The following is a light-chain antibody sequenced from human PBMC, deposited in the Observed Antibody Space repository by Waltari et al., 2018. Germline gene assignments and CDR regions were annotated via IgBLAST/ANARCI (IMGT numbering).Light chain of an antibody. CDR3: QQYYTTPQLT. CDR2: WAS. J-gene: IGKJ4*01. Sequence: DIVMTQSPDSLAVSLGERATINCKSSQSVLYSSNNKNYLAWYQQKPGQPPKIVIYWASTRESGVPDRFSGSGSGTDFTLTISSLQAEDVAVYYCQQYYTTPQLTFGGGTKVEIK. V-gene: IGKV4-1*01. CDR1: QSVLYSSNNKNY.